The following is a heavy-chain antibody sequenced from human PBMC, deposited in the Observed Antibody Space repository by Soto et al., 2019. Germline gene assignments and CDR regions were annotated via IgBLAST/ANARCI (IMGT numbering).Heavy chain of an antibody. V-gene: IGHV4-4*02. D-gene: IGHD3-22*01. Sequence: SETLSLTCTVSGDTIRITRWWSWVRLSPGKGLEWIGEIYHLGRTNYNPSLKSRVTLSIDKSNNQFSLTLTSVTAADTAVYFCARTGKFYYYDTTGLPFDPWGPGILVTVSS. CDR1: GDTIRITRW. CDR2: IYHLGRT. CDR3: ARTGKFYYYDTTGLPFDP. J-gene: IGHJ5*02.